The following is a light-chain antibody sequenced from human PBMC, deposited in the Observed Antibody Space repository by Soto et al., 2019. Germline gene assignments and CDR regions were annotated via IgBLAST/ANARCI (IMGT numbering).Light chain of an antibody. CDR2: AAS. V-gene: IGKV1-39*01. CDR3: QQSYSAPRT. CDR1: QRISTY. Sequence: DIQMTQSPSSLSASVVDRVTITCRASQRISTYLNWYQQKPGKAPKLLIYAASSLQSGVPSRFNSSASGTDFTLTISSLQPEDFATYYCQQSYSAPRTFGQGTKVEIK. J-gene: IGKJ1*01.